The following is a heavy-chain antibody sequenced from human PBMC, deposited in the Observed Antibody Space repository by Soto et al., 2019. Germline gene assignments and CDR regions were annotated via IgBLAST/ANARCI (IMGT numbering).Heavy chain of an antibody. D-gene: IGHD3-22*01. Sequence: QLQLQESGPGLVKPSETLSLTCTVSGASISRSNYYWAWIRQLPGTGLEGIGSAYYSGSTYYNPSHKSRVTISVDTSKNQFSLKLNSVTAADTAVYYCARRDALYYFDSSGWFDYWGQGTLVTVSS. CDR2: AYYSGST. CDR3: ARRDALYYFDSSGWFDY. V-gene: IGHV4-39*01. CDR1: GASISRSNYY. J-gene: IGHJ4*02.